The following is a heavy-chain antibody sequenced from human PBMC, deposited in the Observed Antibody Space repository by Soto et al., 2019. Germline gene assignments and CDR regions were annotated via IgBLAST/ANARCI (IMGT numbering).Heavy chain of an antibody. V-gene: IGHV4-31*03. CDR2: IYYSGST. CDR1: GGSISSGGYY. D-gene: IGHD4-17*01. J-gene: IGHJ4*02. CDR3: ARSPEATVTAFDF. Sequence: QVQLQESGPGLVKPSQTLSLTCTVSGGSISSGGYYWSWIRQRPGKGLEWIGYIYYSGSTYYNPSLKSRVTISADTSKNQFSLKLSSVPAADTAVYYCARSPEATVTAFDFWGLGTLVTVSS.